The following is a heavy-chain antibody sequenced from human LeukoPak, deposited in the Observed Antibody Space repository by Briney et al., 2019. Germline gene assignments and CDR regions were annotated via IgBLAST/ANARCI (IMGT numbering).Heavy chain of an antibody. D-gene: IGHD3-3*01. CDR3: VKEYHSRGFGAYFDY. Sequence: PGGSVRVSCTASKFTFSHYGMQWVRQAPGKGLEWVAVLSSDGSIKVYADSVKGRFTLSRDNSINTVDLQMNSLRAEDTAVYYCVKEYHSRGFGAYFDYWGQGTLVTVSS. CDR1: KFTFSHYG. V-gene: IGHV3-30*18. CDR2: LSSDGSIK. J-gene: IGHJ4*02.